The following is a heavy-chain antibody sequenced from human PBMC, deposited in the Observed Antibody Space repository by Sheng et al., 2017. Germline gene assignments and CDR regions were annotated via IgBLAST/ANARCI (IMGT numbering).Heavy chain of an antibody. Sequence: QVQLQQWGAGLLKPSETLSLTCAVYGGSFSGYYWSWIRQPPGKGLEWIGEINHSGSTNYNPSLKSRVTISVDTSKNQFSLKLSSVTAADTAVYYCARGAKWGTTVVTYFDYWGQGTLVTVSS. CDR1: GGSFSGYY. V-gene: IGHV4-34*01. CDR3: ARGAKWGTTVVTYFDY. J-gene: IGHJ4*02. D-gene: IGHD4-17*01. CDR2: INHSGST.